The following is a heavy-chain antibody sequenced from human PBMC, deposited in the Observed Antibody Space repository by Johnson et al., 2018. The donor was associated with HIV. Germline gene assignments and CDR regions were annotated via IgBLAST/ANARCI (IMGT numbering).Heavy chain of an antibody. CDR2: ISYDGSDK. J-gene: IGHJ3*02. V-gene: IGHV3-30*14. Sequence: QVQLVESGGGVVQSGRSLRLSCAASGFTFSSYGMHWVRQAPAKGLEWVAVISYDGSDKDYADSVKGRFTISRDNSKNTLYLQMNSLRAEDTAVYYCARSQVAATSEGAFDIWGQGTMVTVSS. CDR3: ARSQVAATSEGAFDI. CDR1: GFTFSSYG. D-gene: IGHD2-15*01.